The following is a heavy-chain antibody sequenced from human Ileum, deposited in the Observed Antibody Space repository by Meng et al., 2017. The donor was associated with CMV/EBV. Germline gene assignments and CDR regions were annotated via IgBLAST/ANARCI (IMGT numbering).Heavy chain of an antibody. D-gene: IGHD6-19*01. Sequence: QLQLQEAGPGLVKSSETLSLMCSVSGGPISSGIYYWGWIRQPPGKGLEWIGSIYSSGTTFHNSSLKSRVSISVDTSKNQFSLTLNSVTAADTAVYYCARGAGWFDPWGQGTLVTVSS. CDR1: GGPISSGIYY. V-gene: IGHV4-39*07. J-gene: IGHJ5*02. CDR3: ARGAGWFDP. CDR2: IYSSGTT.